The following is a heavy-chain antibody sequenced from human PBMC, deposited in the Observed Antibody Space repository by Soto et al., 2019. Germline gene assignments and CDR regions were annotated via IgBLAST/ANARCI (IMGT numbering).Heavy chain of an antibody. CDR2: ISSSGSTI. Sequence: QVQLVESGGGLVKPGGSLRLSCAASGFTFSDYYMSWIRQAPGKGLEWVSYISSSGSTIYYADSVKGRFTISRDNAKNSLHVQMNSLRAEDTAVYYCAREGGCSSTSCPSGQYYMDVWGKGTTVTVSS. CDR3: AREGGCSSTSCPSGQYYMDV. J-gene: IGHJ6*03. V-gene: IGHV3-11*01. D-gene: IGHD2-2*01. CDR1: GFTFSDYY.